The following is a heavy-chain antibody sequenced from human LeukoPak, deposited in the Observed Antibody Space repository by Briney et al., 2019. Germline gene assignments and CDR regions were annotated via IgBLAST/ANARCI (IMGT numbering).Heavy chain of an antibody. J-gene: IGHJ4*02. D-gene: IGHD5-24*01. Sequence: GESLKISCKGSGYSFTSYWIGWGRRMPGKGLEWRGIIYPGDSDTRYSPSFQGQVTISADKSISTAYLQWSSLKASDTAMYYCARQLYGYNLNYFDYWGQGTLVTVSS. V-gene: IGHV5-51*01. CDR2: IYPGDSDT. CDR3: ARQLYGYNLNYFDY. CDR1: GYSFTSYW.